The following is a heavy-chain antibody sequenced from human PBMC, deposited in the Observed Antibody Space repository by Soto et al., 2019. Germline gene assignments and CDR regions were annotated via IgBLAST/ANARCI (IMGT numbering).Heavy chain of an antibody. Sequence: PGGSLRLSCAASGFTFTSYAMHWVRQAPGKGLEWVSLISYDGNKKDYADSVKGRFTISRDNSKNTVYLQLNSLRGEDTAVYYCAKYLISYTNNWLHRWGQGTLVTVSS. J-gene: IGHJ5*02. D-gene: IGHD3-10*01. CDR1: GFTFTSYA. V-gene: IGHV3-30*18. CDR2: ISYDGNKK. CDR3: AKYLISYTNNWLHR.